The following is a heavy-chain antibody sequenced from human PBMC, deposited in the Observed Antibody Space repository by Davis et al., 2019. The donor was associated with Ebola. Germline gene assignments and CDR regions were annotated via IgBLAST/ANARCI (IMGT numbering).Heavy chain of an antibody. J-gene: IGHJ3*02. CDR3: ARDRAIGSSGYYPDAFDI. CDR1: GFTFSSYA. V-gene: IGHV3-23*01. Sequence: GGSLRLSCAASGFTFSSYAMSWVRQAPGKGLEWVSAISGSGGSTYYADSVKGRFTISRDNAKNSLYLQMNSLRAEDTAVYYCARDRAIGSSGYYPDAFDIWGQGTMVTVSS. D-gene: IGHD3-22*01. CDR2: ISGSGGST.